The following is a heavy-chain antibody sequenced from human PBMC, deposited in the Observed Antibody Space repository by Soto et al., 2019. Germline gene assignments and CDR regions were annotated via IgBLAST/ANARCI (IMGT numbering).Heavy chain of an antibody. CDR2: IIPVFGRV. CDR1: GGSFNTYA. Sequence: QVQLVQSGAEVKKPGSSVKVSCKASGGSFNTYAISWVRQAPGQGLEWVGGIIPVFGRVTYAQRFQGRVTISADTSTSTAYMELSRLRPDVTAMYSCADLSLGYCITTSCPPDYWGQGTLVTVSS. D-gene: IGHD2-2*01. CDR3: ADLSLGYCITTSCPPDY. V-gene: IGHV1-69*14. J-gene: IGHJ4*02.